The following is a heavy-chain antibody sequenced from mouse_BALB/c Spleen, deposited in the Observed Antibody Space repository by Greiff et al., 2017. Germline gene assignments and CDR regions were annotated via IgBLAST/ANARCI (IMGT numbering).Heavy chain of an antibody. CDR3: NKCEPPYGNYEAMDY. D-gene: IGHD2-1*01. J-gene: IGHJ4*01. Sequence: EVQLQQSGAELVRSGASVKLSCTASGFNIKDYYMHWVKQRPEQGLEWIGWIDPENGDTEYAPKFQGKATMTADTSSNTAYLQLSSLTSEDTAVYYCNKCEPPYGNYEAMDYWGQGTSVTVSS. CDR2: IDPENGDT. V-gene: IGHV14-4*02. CDR1: GFNIKDYY.